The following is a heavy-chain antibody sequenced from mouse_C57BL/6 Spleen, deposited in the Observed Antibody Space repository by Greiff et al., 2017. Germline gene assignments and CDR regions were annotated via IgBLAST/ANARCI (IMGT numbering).Heavy chain of an antibody. J-gene: IGHJ3*01. CDR1: GYAFTNYL. Sequence: VQLVESGAELVRPGTSVKVSCKASGYAFTNYLIEWVKQRPGQGLEWIGVINPGSGGTNYNEKFKGKATLTADKSSSTAYMQLSSLTSEDSAVYFCARIRFAYWGQGTLVTVSA. CDR3: ARIRFAY. CDR2: INPGSGGT. V-gene: IGHV1-54*01.